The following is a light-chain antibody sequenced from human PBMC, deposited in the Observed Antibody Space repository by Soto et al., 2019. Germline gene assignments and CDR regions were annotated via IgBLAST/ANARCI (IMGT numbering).Light chain of an antibody. CDR1: SGHSYYA. CDR2: LNSDGSH. Sequence: QPVLTQSPSASASLGASVRLTCTLSSGHSYYAIAWHQQQPEKGPRYLMRLNSDGSHSKGDGIPDRFSGSSSGAERYLTISSLQSEDEADYYCQTWATGIVVFGRGTKVTVL. J-gene: IGLJ2*01. CDR3: QTWATGIVV. V-gene: IGLV4-69*01.